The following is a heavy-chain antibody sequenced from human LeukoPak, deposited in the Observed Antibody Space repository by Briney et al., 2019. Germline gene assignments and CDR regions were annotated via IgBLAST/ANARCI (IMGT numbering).Heavy chain of an antibody. D-gene: IGHD6-13*01. J-gene: IGHJ4*02. CDR1: GGSISSGGYS. Sequence: SQTLSLTCAVSGGSISSGGYSWSWIRRPPRKGLEWIGYIYQNGNTYYNPSLKSRVTISVDRSKNQFSLNLSSVTAADTAVYYCGRGGIAAAASGIDYWGQGTLVAVSS. CDR3: GRGGIAAAASGIDY. CDR2: IYQNGNT. V-gene: IGHV4-30-2*01.